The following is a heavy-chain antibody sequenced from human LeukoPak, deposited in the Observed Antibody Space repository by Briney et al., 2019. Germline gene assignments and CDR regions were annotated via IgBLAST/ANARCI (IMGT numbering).Heavy chain of an antibody. J-gene: IGHJ5*02. CDR2: ISAYNGNT. V-gene: IGHV1-18*01. Sequence: ASVKVSCKASGYTFTSYGISWVRQAPGQGLEWMGWISAYNGNTNYAQKLQGRVNMTTDTSTSTAYMELRSLRSDDTAVYYCARAQPQVTIFGVVIHGWFDPWGQGTLVTVSS. CDR1: GYTFTSYG. CDR3: ARAQPQVTIFGVVIHGWFDP. D-gene: IGHD3-3*01.